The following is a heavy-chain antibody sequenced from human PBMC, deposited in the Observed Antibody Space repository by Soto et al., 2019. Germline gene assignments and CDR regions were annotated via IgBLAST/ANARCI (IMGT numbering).Heavy chain of an antibody. V-gene: IGHV3-21*01. CDR1: GFTFSSYS. D-gene: IGHD2-2*01. CDR3: ARMDSRYCSSTSCYDYFDY. Sequence: GGSLRLSCAASGFTFSSYSINWVRQATGKGREWVSSISSSSSYIYYADSVKGRFTISSDNAKNSLYLQMNSLRAEDTAVYYCARMDSRYCSSTSCYDYFDYWGQGTLVTVSS. CDR2: ISSSSSYI. J-gene: IGHJ4*02.